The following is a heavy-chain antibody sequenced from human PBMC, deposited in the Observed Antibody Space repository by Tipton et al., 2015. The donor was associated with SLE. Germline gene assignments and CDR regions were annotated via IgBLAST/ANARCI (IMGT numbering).Heavy chain of an antibody. CDR3: ARQKGGWFEDVA. D-gene: IGHD6-19*01. J-gene: IGHJ5*02. V-gene: IGHV4-61*02. CDR1: GDSISGGDYY. CDR2: IYINGPS. Sequence: TLSLTCTVSGDSISGGDYYWTWIRQPAGKGLEWIGCIYINGPSNYNPSLRSRVTISVDTSKNQFSLKLSSATAADTAVYYCARQKGGWFEDVAWGLGAQVTVSS.